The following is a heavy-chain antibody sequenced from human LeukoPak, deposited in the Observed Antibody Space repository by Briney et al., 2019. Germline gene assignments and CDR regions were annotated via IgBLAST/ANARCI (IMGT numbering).Heavy chain of an antibody. CDR1: GGSFSGYY. J-gene: IGHJ3*02. CDR2: IYYSGSN. Sequence: SETLTLTCAVYGGSFSGYYWSWIRQHPGKGLEWIGYIYYSGSNYYNPSLKSRVTISVDTSKNQFSLKLSSVTAADTAVYYCAREATVVTRGAFDIWGQGTMVTVSS. V-gene: IGHV4-31*11. CDR3: AREATVVTRGAFDI. D-gene: IGHD4-23*01.